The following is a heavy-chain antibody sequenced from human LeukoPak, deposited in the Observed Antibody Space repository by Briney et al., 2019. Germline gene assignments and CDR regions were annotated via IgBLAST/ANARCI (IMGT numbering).Heavy chain of an antibody. CDR2: ISDYNGNT. CDR3: ARVVRSDSFDYDYYYAVDV. J-gene: IGHJ6*02. Sequence: APVKVSCKASGFTFTRYSITWVRQAPGNGHEWMGWISDYNGNTNYAQTYQGRVTMTTDTSTRTAYMELRSLRSDDTAVYYCARVVRSDSFDYDYYYAVDVWGQGTTVTVSS. D-gene: IGHD2-8*01. CDR1: GFTFTRYS. V-gene: IGHV1-18*01.